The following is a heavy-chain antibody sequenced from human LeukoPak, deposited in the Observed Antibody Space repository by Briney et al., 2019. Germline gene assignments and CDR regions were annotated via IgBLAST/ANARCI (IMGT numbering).Heavy chain of an antibody. D-gene: IGHD6-13*01. CDR2: IKQDGSEK. CDR3: ARDFAAAGTYYGMDV. J-gene: IGHJ6*02. Sequence: PGGSLRLSCAASGFTFSSYWMSWVRQAPGKGLEWVANIKQDGSEKCYVDSVKGRFTISRDNAKNSLYLQMNSLRAEDTAVYYCARDFAAAGTYYGMDVWGQGTTVTVSS. V-gene: IGHV3-7*01. CDR1: GFTFSSYW.